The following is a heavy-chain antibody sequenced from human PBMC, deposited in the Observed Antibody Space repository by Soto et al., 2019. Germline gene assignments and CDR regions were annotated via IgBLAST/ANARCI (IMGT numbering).Heavy chain of an antibody. CDR2: IDYSGNT. V-gene: IGHV4-61*01. J-gene: IGHJ4*02. CDR3: ARGREDNSDHHFGHLFDS. D-gene: IGHD3-22*01. CDR1: SGPVSSGSYY. Sequence: SETLSLTCTVSSGPVSSGSYYWTWIRQAPGKGLEWFGSIDYSGNTNYNPSLKSAVIISVDTSKNQFSLSLTSVTAADTAVYYCARGREDNSDHHFGHLFDSWGQGTLVT.